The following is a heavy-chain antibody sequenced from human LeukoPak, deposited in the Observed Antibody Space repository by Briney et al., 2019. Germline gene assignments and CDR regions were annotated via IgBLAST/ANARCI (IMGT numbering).Heavy chain of an antibody. J-gene: IGHJ4*02. D-gene: IGHD3-22*01. CDR3: ARSLVVVITTEGNYFDY. CDR1: GGTFGSYA. CDR2: IIPIFGTA. Sequence: SVKVSCKASGGTFGSYAISWVRQAPGQGLEWMGGIIPIFGTANFAQKFQGRVTITADESTSTAYMELSSLRSEDTAVYYCARSLVVVITTEGNYFDYWGQGTLVTVSS. V-gene: IGHV1-69*13.